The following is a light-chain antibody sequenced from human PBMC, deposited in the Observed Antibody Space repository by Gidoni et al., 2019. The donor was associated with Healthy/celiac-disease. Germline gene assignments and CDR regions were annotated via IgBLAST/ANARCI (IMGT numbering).Light chain of an antibody. CDR3: QKINSYPRT. J-gene: IGKJ5*01. CDR2: AAS. V-gene: IGKV1-9*01. CDR1: QGISSY. Sequence: DIHLTQSPSFLSASVGDRVTITRRASQGISSYLAWYQQKPGKAPKLLIYAASTLQSGVPSRLSGSGSGTEFTLTISSLQTEDFATYYCQKINSYPRTFGQGTRLEIK.